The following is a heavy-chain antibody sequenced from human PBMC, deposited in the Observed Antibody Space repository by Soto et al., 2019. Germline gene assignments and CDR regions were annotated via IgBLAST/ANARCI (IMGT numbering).Heavy chain of an antibody. CDR2: IYYSGST. CDR3: ARERPDGARLDP. D-gene: IGHD6-6*01. V-gene: IGHV4-30-4*01. J-gene: IGHJ5*02. CDR1: GGSISSGDYY. Sequence: QVQLQESGPGLVKPSQTLSLTCTVSGGSISSGDYYWSWIRQSPGKGLEWIGYIYYSGSTYYNPSLNSRVTISVDTSKNQFSLKLSSVTAADTAVYYCARERPDGARLDPWGQGTLVTVSS.